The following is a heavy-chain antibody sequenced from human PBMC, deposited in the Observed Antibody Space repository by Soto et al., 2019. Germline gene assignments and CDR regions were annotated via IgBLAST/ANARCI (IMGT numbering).Heavy chain of an antibody. CDR1: GGTFSSYA. V-gene: IGHV1-69*01. D-gene: IGHD2-2*01. J-gene: IGHJ6*02. Sequence: QVQLVQSGAEVKKPGSSVKVSCKASGGTFSSYAISWVRQAPGQGLEWMGGIVPIFGTANYAQKFQGRVTITADESTSTAYMELSSMRSEDTAVYYCASVGGYCSSTSCYYYYYGMDVWGQGTKVTGSS. CDR3: ASVGGYCSSTSCYYYYYGMDV. CDR2: IVPIFGTA.